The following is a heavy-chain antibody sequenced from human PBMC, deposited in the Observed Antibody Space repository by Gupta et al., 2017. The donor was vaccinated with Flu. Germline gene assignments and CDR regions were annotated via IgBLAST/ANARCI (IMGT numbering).Heavy chain of an antibody. CDR2: IYYSGST. J-gene: IGHJ4*02. D-gene: IGHD2-8*01. CDR3: ARRGGYCTNGVCQPRNLYFDY. V-gene: IGHV4-39*01. Sequence: WIRQPPGKGLEWIGSIYYSGSTYYNPSLKSRVTISVDTSKNQFSLKLSSVTAADTAVYYCARRGGYCTNGVCQPRNLYFDYWGQGTLVTVSS.